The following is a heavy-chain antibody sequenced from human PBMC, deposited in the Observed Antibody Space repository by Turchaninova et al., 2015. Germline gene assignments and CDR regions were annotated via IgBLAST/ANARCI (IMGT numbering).Heavy chain of an antibody. CDR1: GYTFTGYA. D-gene: IGHD2-2*01. Sequence: QVQLVQSGSELKKPGASVKVYCQASGYTFTGYAINWVRQAPGQGLGWRGWINTNAGNPTYAQGFTGRFVFSLDTSVSTAYLQINSLKAEDTAVYYCARDRGYCSSTRCLGNFDYWGQGTPVTVSS. CDR3: ARDRGYCSSTRCLGNFDY. V-gene: IGHV7-4-1*02. J-gene: IGHJ4*02. CDR2: INTNAGNP.